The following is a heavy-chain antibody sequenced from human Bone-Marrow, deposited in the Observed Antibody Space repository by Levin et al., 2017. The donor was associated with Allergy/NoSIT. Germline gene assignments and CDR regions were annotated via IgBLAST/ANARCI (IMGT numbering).Heavy chain of an antibody. CDR2: IIPIFGTA. J-gene: IGHJ4*02. Sequence: GASVKVSCKASGGTFSSYAISWVRQAPGQGLEWMGGIIPIFGTANYAQKFQGRVTITADESTSTAYMELSSLRSEDTAVYYCASRGRDYYDSSGYWDYWGQGTLVTVSS. D-gene: IGHD3-22*01. V-gene: IGHV1-69*13. CDR3: ASRGRDYYDSSGYWDY. CDR1: GGTFSSYA.